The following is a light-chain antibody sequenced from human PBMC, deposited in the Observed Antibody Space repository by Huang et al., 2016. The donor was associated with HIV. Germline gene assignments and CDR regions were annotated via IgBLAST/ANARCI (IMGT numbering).Light chain of an antibody. V-gene: IGKV3-20*01. Sequence: EIVLTQSPDTLSLSPGDRATLSCRASQTVRNNFFAWYQQKPGQAPRLLMYDGSRRATGIPDRLYGSGSGTDFTLIISGLEPEDFAVYYCQQYGSSPPITFGQGTRLETK. CDR3: QQYGSSPPIT. CDR2: DGS. CDR1: QTVRNNF. J-gene: IGKJ5*01.